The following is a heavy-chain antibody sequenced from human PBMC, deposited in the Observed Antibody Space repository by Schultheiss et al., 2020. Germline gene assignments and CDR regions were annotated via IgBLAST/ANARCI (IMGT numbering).Heavy chain of an antibody. CDR1: GGSISSSSYY. CDR2: IYYSGST. Sequence: SETLSLTCTVSGGSISSSSYYWGWIRQPPGKGLEWIGSIYYSGSTYYNPSLKSRVTISVDTSKNQFSLKLSSVTAADTAVYYCARAYSSFDYWCQGTLVTVSS. V-gene: IGHV4-39*01. D-gene: IGHD2-21*01. CDR3: ARAYSSFDY. J-gene: IGHJ4*02.